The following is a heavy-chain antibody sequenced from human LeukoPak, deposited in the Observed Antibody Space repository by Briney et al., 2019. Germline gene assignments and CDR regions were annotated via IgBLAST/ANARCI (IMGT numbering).Heavy chain of an antibody. CDR1: GFSFSSFA. V-gene: IGHV3-23*01. J-gene: IGHJ5*02. D-gene: IGHD4-17*01. Sequence: GGSLRLSCAASGFSFSSFAMTWVRQAPGKGLEWVSSITAGHYPTYNTDSVKGRFTISRDNPKNTLYLQMNSLRADDTAVYYCTKDPNGDYVGAFDPWGQGTLVTVSS. CDR2: ITAGHYPT. CDR3: TKDPNGDYVGAFDP.